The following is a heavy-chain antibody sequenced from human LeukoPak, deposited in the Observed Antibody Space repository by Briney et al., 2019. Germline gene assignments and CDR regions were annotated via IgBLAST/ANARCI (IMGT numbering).Heavy chain of an antibody. D-gene: IGHD6-13*01. CDR2: IYYSGST. Sequence: SETLSLTCTVSGGSISSSSYYWGWIRQPPGKGLEWIGSIYYSGSTYYNPSLKSRVTISVDTSKNQFSLKLSSVTAADTAVYYCASLYSSSWSKHFDYWGQGTLVTVSS. CDR3: ASLYSSSWSKHFDY. CDR1: GGSISSSSYY. J-gene: IGHJ4*02. V-gene: IGHV4-39*01.